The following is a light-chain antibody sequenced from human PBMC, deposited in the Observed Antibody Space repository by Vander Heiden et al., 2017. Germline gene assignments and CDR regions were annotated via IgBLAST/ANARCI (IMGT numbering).Light chain of an antibody. J-gene: IGKJ2*01. CDR2: WAA. CDR3: QQYYTTPPMYT. CDR1: KSVLQTSNNKNY. V-gene: IGKV4-1*01. Sequence: DIVVTQSPDSLAASLGERATINCKASKSVLQTSNNKNYLAWYQQKPGQTPRLLIYWAAARKSGVPDRFSGSGSGTDFTLTISSLQAEDVAVYYCQQYYTTPPMYTFGQGTKLEI.